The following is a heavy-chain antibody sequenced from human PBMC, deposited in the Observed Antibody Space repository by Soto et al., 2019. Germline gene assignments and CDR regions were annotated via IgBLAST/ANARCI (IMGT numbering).Heavy chain of an antibody. D-gene: IGHD4-17*01. CDR2: LSGSGGST. J-gene: IGHJ3*02. Sequence: EVQLLESGGCLVQPGGSLRLSCAASGFTFSSYSMSWVRQAPGKGLEWVSALSGSGGSTYYADSVQGRFTISRDNSKKTLYLQMGSLRAEDTAGYYCAKMQGGGTGNRVTTIDAFDIWGQGRMGTVSS. CDR1: GFTFSSYS. CDR3: AKMQGGGTGNRVTTIDAFDI. V-gene: IGHV3-23*01.